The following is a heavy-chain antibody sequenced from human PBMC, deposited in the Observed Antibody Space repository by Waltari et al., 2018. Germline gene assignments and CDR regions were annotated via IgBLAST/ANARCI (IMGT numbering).Heavy chain of an antibody. CDR1: GGSISSSSYY. D-gene: IGHD5-18*01. CDR2: IYYSGST. J-gene: IGHJ4*02. Sequence: QLQLQESGPGLVKPSETLSLTCTVSGGSISSSSYYWGWIRQPPGKGLEWIGSIYYSGSTDYNPSLKRRVTISVDTSKNQFSLKLSSVTAADTAVYYCARSQTAIRTRYFDYWGQGTLVTVSS. V-gene: IGHV4-39*07. CDR3: ARSQTAIRTRYFDY.